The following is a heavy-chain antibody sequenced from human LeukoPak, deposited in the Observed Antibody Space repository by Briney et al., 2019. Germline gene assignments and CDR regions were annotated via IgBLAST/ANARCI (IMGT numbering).Heavy chain of an antibody. Sequence: PGGSLRLSCAASGFTFSSSWMTWVRQAPGKGLEWVASIKDDGRDKYYVDSVKGRFTTSRDNAKNSAFLQMNSLRAEDTAVYYCARDPGRGFDYWGQGALVTVSS. CDR3: ARDPGRGFDY. CDR1: GFTFSSSW. J-gene: IGHJ4*02. CDR2: IKDDGRDK. D-gene: IGHD1-26*01. V-gene: IGHV3-7*01.